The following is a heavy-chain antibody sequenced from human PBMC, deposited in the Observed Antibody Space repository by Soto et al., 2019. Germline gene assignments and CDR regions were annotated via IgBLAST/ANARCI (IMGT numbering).Heavy chain of an antibody. J-gene: IGHJ4*02. CDR2: ISDTGSTI. CDR3: ERLSGSYEAKFDY. Sequence: EVQLVESGGGLVQPGGSLRLSCEASGFTFSRYSMMWVRQAPGKGLEWVSYISDTGSTIYYADAVEGRFTISRDDVRNSVFLQMNSLRDDDSALYYCERLSGSYEAKFDYWGQGTLLAVST. V-gene: IGHV3-48*02. D-gene: IGHD1-26*01. CDR1: GFTFSRYS.